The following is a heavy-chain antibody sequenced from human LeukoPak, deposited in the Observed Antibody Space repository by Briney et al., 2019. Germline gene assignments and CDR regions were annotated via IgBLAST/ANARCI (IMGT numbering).Heavy chain of an antibody. Sequence: GGSLRLSCAASGFTFSSYSMNWVRQAPGKGLEWVSSISSSSSYIYYADSVKGRFTISRDNAKNSLYLQMNSLRAEDTAEYYCARDGVTIFGADYGMDVWGQGTTVTVSS. V-gene: IGHV3-21*01. CDR2: ISSSSSYI. CDR1: GFTFSSYS. D-gene: IGHD3-3*01. CDR3: ARDGVTIFGADYGMDV. J-gene: IGHJ6*02.